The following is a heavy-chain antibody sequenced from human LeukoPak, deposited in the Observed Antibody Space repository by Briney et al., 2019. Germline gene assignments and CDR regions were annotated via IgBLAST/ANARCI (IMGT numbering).Heavy chain of an antibody. V-gene: IGHV3-7*01. J-gene: IGHJ4*02. D-gene: IGHD3-3*01. CDR3: ARDSEGLLRGAYFDY. Sequence: GGSLRLSCAASGFTFSSYWMSWVRQAPGKGLEWVANIKQDGSEKCYVDSVKGRFTISRDNAKNSLYLQMNSLRAEDTAVYYCARDSEGLLRGAYFDYWGQGTLVTVSS. CDR1: GFTFSSYW. CDR2: IKQDGSEK.